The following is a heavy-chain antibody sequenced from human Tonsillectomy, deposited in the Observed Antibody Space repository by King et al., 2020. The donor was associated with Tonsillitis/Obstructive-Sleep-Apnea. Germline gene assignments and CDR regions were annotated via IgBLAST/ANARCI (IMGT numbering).Heavy chain of an antibody. CDR1: GGSISSSSYY. CDR2: IYYSGST. Sequence: QLQESGPGLVKPSETLSLTCTVSGGSISSSSYYWGWIRQPPGKGLEWIGSIYYSGSTYYNPSLKSRVTISVDTSKNQFSLKLSSVTAADTAVYCCHSSTLRPPYYYYYYMDVWGKGTTVTVSS. D-gene: IGHD6-13*01. CDR3: HSSTLRPPYYYYYYMDV. V-gene: IGHV4-39*01. J-gene: IGHJ6*03.